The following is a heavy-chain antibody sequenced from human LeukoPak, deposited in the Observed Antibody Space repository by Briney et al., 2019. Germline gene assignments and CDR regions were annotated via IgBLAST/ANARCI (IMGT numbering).Heavy chain of an antibody. D-gene: IGHD2-2*01. CDR3: ARVRNPGYCSTARCYVGY. J-gene: IGHJ4*02. Sequence: GGSLRLSCAASGLTFRGYYMTWIRQAPGKGLEWVSYISSSSDTIYYADSVKGRFTISRDNADNSVYLQMNSLRAEDTALYYCARVRNPGYCSTARCYVGYWGQGTLVTVSS. CDR1: GLTFRGYY. CDR2: ISSSSDTI. V-gene: IGHV3-11*04.